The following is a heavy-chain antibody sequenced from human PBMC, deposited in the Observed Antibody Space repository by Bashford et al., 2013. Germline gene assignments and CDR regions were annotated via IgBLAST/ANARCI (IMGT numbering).Heavy chain of an antibody. J-gene: IGHJ6*02. D-gene: IGHD2-15*01. CDR3: ARGREVAATFYYYCAGKYPHLGLEV. V-gene: IGHV4-34*01. CDR2: INHSGST. Sequence: ETLSLTCAVVWWVLQWLLLELDPPAPRKGLEWIGEINHSGSTNYNPSLKSRVTISVDTSKNQFSLKLSSVTAADTAVYYCARGREVAATFYYYCAGKYPHLGLEVWGQGTTVTVSS. CDR1: WVLQWLL.